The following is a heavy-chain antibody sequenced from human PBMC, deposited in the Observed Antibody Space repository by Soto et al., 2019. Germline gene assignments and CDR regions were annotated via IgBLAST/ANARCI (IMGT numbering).Heavy chain of an antibody. CDR2: IIPIFGTA. V-gene: IGHV1-69*12. CDR3: AMTREYYYYGMDV. CDR1: GGTFRRYG. J-gene: IGHJ6*02. Sequence: QVQLVQSGAEVKKPGSSVKVSCKASGGTFRRYGMSWVRQAPGQGLEWMGGIIPIFGTANYAQKFQGRVTITADESTRTAYMVLSRLRSEDTAVYYCAMTREYYYYGMDVWGQGTRVTASS.